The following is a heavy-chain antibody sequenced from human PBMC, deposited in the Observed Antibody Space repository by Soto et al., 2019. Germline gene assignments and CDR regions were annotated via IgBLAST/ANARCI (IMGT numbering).Heavy chain of an antibody. V-gene: IGHV1-69*13. CDR1: GGTFSSYA. Sequence: SVKVSCKASGGTFSSYAISWVRPAPGQGLERMGGIIPIFGTANYAQKFQGRVTITADESTGTAYVELSSLRSEDTAVYYCARGPAIAAAGISYNWFDPWGQGTLVTVSS. J-gene: IGHJ5*02. CDR3: ARGPAIAAAGISYNWFDP. D-gene: IGHD6-13*01. CDR2: IIPIFGTA.